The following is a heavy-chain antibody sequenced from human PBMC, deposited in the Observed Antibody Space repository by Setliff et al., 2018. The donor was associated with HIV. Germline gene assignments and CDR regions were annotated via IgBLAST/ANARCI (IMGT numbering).Heavy chain of an antibody. V-gene: IGHV1-3*01. CDR1: GYTFTSYA. D-gene: IGHD3-10*01. CDR2: INAGNGNT. J-gene: IGHJ3*02. Sequence: ASVKVSCKASGYTFTSYAMHWVRQAPGQRLEWMGWINAGNGNTKYSQKFQGRVTITRDTSISTAYMELSSLRSEDTAVYYCASRLWFGEYVFDIWGQGTMVTVSS. CDR3: ASRLWFGEYVFDI.